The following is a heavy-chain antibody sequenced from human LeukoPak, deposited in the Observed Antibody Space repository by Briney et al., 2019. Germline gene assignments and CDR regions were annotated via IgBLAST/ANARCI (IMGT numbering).Heavy chain of an antibody. D-gene: IGHD6-19*01. Sequence: KESGPTLVKPTQTLTLTCTFSGFSLSTSGVGVGWIRQPPGKALEWLALIYWDDDKRYSPSLKSRLTITKDTSKNQVVLTMTNMDPVDTATYYCAHRRDNGWYSDLDFWGQGTLVTVSS. CDR1: GFSLSTSGVG. CDR2: IYWDDDK. J-gene: IGHJ4*02. V-gene: IGHV2-5*02. CDR3: AHRRDNGWYSDLDF.